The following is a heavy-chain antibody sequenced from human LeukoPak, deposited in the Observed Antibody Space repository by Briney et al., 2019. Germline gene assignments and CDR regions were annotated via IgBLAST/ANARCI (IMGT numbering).Heavy chain of an antibody. Sequence: GASVKVFCKASGYTFTGYYMHWVRQAPGQGLERMGWINPNSGGTNYAQKFQGRVTMTRDTSVSTAYMELSRLTSDDTAVYYCARWFVVPAAGEGYAFDIWGQGTMVTVSA. J-gene: IGHJ3*02. D-gene: IGHD2-2*01. V-gene: IGHV1-2*02. CDR3: ARWFVVPAAGEGYAFDI. CDR2: INPNSGGT. CDR1: GYTFTGYY.